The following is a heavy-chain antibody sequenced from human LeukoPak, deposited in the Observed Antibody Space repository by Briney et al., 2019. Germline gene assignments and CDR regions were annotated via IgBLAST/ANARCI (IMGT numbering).Heavy chain of an antibody. Sequence: GGSLRLSCAASGCTFSSYRLSWGRQAPGKGQEWVANIKQDGSENDYVNSVKGRFTISREKAKNSLYLQMNSLRGEDTAVYYCARVLVVAATGFWFDPWGQGTLVTVSS. V-gene: IGHV3-7*04. J-gene: IGHJ5*02. D-gene: IGHD2-15*01. CDR3: ARVLVVAATGFWFDP. CDR1: GCTFSSYR. CDR2: IKQDGSEN.